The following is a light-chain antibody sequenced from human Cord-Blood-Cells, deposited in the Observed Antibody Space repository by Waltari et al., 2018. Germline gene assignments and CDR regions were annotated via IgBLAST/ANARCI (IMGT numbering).Light chain of an antibody. CDR3: QQYYSTPYT. J-gene: IGKJ2*01. Sequence: DIVMTQSPDSLAVSLGERATINCKSSQSVLYSSNNKNYLAWYQQKPGQPPKLLISWASTQESGVPDRFRGSGSGTDFTLTISSLQAEDVAVYYCQQYYSTPYTFGQGTKLEIK. CDR1: QSVLYSSNNKNY. CDR2: WAS. V-gene: IGKV4-1*01.